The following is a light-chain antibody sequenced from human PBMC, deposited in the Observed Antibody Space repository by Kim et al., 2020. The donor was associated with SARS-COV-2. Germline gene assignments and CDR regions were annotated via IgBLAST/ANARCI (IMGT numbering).Light chain of an antibody. CDR1: QDLRSY. Sequence: EIVLTQSPATLSLSPGESATLSCKASQDLRSYLAWYQQKPGQPPRLLIYGASIRATGIPASFSASGFTTDFTLTITRLEPEDFAVYYGQKRSNWPPITLGQGTRLEIK. CDR3: QKRSNWPPIT. V-gene: IGKV3-11*01. CDR2: GAS. J-gene: IGKJ5*01.